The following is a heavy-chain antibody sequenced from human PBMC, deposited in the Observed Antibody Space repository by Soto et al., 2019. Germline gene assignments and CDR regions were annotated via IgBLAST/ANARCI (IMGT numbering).Heavy chain of an antibody. D-gene: IGHD1-26*01. CDR2: ISSSSSTI. J-gene: IGHJ5*02. V-gene: IGHV3-48*02. Sequence: GGSLRLSCAASGFTFSSYSMNWVRQAPGKGLEWVSYISSSSSTIYCADSVKGRFTISRDNAKNSLYLQMNSLRDEDTAVYYCARDAKFFSRSYPPTNWFDPWGQGTLVTVSS. CDR3: ARDAKFFSRSYPPTNWFDP. CDR1: GFTFSSYS.